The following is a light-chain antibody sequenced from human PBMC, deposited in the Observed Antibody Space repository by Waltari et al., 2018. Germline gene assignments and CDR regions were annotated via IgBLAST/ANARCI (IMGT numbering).Light chain of an antibody. CDR2: SAS. Sequence: EIVLTQSPGTLSLSPGERATLSCRASQSFSSSYLAWYQQKPGQAPRLLIYSASSRAAGCPDRFSGSGSGTDFTLTISRLEPEDFAVYYCQQYGTSPPLTFGGGTKVEIK. CDR1: QSFSSSY. J-gene: IGKJ4*01. V-gene: IGKV3-20*01. CDR3: QQYGTSPPLT.